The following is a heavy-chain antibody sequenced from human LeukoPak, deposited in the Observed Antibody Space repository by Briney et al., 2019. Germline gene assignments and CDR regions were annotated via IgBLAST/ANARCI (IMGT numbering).Heavy chain of an antibody. CDR2: INHSGST. J-gene: IGHJ4*02. D-gene: IGHD3-3*01. CDR1: GGSFSGYY. Sequence: SETLSLTCAVYGGSFSGYYWSWNRQPPGKGLEWIGEINHSGSTNYNPSLKSRVTISVDTSKNQFSLKLSSVTAADTAVYYCARGIPYYDFWSGPIQAYYFDYWGQGTLVTVSS. CDR3: ARGIPYYDFWSGPIQAYYFDY. V-gene: IGHV4-34*01.